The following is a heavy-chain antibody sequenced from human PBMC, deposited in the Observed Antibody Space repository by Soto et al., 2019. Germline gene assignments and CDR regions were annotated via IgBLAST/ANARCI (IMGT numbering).Heavy chain of an antibody. CDR3: ARVSGSYYYGMDV. V-gene: IGHV4-59*12. CDR1: GGSISSYY. D-gene: IGHD1-26*01. Sequence: SETLSLTCTVSGGSISSYYWSWIRQPPGKGLEWIGYFYYSGSTNYNPSLKSRVTISVDTSKNQFSLKLSSVTAADTAVYYCARVSGSYYYGMDVWGQGTTVTVSS. CDR2: FYYSGST. J-gene: IGHJ6*02.